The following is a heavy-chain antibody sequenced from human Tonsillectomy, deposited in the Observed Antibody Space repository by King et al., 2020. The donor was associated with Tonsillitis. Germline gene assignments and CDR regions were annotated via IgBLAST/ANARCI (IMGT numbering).Heavy chain of an antibody. D-gene: IGHD6-13*01. J-gene: IGHJ6*02. CDR1: GFTFSSYW. V-gene: IGHV3-74*01. Sequence: VQLVESGGGLVQTGGSLRLSCAASGFTFSSYWMHWVRQAPGKGLVWVSHINSDGSSTRYADSVKGRFTISRDNAKNTLYLQMNSLRAEDTAVYYCARDLSVLRSSWDGGLFLPFPSGGFCMDVWGQGTTVTVSS. CDR3: ARDLSVLRSSWDGGLFLPFPSGGFCMDV. CDR2: INSDGSST.